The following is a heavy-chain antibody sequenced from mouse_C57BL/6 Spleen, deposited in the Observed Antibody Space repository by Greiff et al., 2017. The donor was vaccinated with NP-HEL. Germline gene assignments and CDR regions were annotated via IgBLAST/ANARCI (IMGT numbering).Heavy chain of an antibody. V-gene: IGHV5-9-1*02. D-gene: IGHD3-3*01. CDR3: TRGTPFAY. CDR1: GFTFSSYA. Sequence: EVKVEESGAGLVKPGGSLKLSCAASGFTFSSYAMSWVRQTPEKRLEWVAYISSGGDYIYYADTVKGRFTISRDNARNTLYLQMSSLKSEDTAMYYCTRGTPFAYWGQGTLVTVPA. J-gene: IGHJ3*01. CDR2: ISSGGDYI.